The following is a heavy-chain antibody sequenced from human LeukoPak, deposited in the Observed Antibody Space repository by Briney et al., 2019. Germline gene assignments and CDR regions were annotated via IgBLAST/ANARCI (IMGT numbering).Heavy chain of an antibody. V-gene: IGHV3-21*01. D-gene: IGHD3-22*01. Sequence: GGSLRLSCAASGFTFSSYSMNWVRQAPVKGLEWVSSISSSSSYIYYADSVKGRFTISRDNAKNSLYLQMNSLRAEDTAVYCCARESYYDSSGYYYPDYRGQGTLVTVSS. J-gene: IGHJ4*02. CDR2: ISSSSSYI. CDR3: ARESYYDSSGYYYPDY. CDR1: GFTFSSYS.